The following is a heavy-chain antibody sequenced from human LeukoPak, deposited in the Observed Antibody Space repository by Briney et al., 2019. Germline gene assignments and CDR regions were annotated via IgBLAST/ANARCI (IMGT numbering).Heavy chain of an antibody. V-gene: IGHV4-4*07. CDR2: IYTSGST. Sequence: PSETLSLTCTVSGGSISSYYWSWIRQPAGKGLEWIGRIYTSGSTNYNPSLKSRVTISVDTSKNQFSLKLSSVTAAATAVYYCAAGSGSPYYYYYGMDVWGQGTTVTVSS. D-gene: IGHD3-10*01. J-gene: IGHJ6*02. CDR1: GGSISSYY. CDR3: AAGSGSPYYYYYGMDV.